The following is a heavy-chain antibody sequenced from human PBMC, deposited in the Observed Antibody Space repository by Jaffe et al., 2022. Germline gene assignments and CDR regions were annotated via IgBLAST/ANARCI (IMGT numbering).Heavy chain of an antibody. Sequence: EVHLLESGGGLLQPGGSLRLSCAASGFTFSSYAMSWVRQAPGKGLEGVSGITDTGGDTYYTDPVKGRFTISRDNSKNTLYLQMNSLRVEDTAVYYCAKRGSSSRGYNYYMDVWGKGTTVTVSS. V-gene: IGHV3-23*01. D-gene: IGHD2-2*01. CDR2: ITDTGGDT. CDR3: AKRGSSSRGYNYYMDV. J-gene: IGHJ6*03. CDR1: GFTFSSYA.